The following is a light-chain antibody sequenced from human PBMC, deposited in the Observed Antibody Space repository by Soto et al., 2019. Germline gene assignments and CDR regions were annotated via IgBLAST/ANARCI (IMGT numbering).Light chain of an antibody. CDR1: QSVSSY. V-gene: IGKV3-11*01. CDR2: DAS. J-gene: IGKJ3*01. Sequence: EIVLTQSPGTLSLSLVERATLSCRASQSVSSYLAWYQQKPGQAPRLLIYDASNRATGIPARFSGGGSGTDFTLTISSLEPDDFALYYRQQRSNWRFTFGPGTRVDIK. CDR3: QQRSNWRFT.